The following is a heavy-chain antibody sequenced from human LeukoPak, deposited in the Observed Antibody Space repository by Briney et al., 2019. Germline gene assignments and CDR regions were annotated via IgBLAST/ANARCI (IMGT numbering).Heavy chain of an antibody. D-gene: IGHD4-17*01. CDR3: AIKGDYGDYYFDY. CDR1: GYSFTSYW. CDR2: IDPSDSYT. J-gene: IGHJ4*02. V-gene: IGHV5-10-1*01. Sequence: GESLKISCQGSGYSFTSYWISWVRQMPGKGLEWMGRIDPSDSYTNYSPSFQGHVTISADKSISTAYLQWSSLKASDTAMYYCAIKGDYGDYYFDYWGQGTLVTVSS.